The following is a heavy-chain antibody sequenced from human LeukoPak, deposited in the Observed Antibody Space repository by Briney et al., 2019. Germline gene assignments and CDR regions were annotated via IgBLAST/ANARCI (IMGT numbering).Heavy chain of an antibody. D-gene: IGHD1-26*01. CDR1: GSRFTSYW. CDR3: ARHYLVGATTYFDY. J-gene: IGHJ4*02. CDR2: IYPGDSDT. Sequence: GEPLQISCQGPGSRFTSYWIGWARQMPGKGLEWMGIIYPGDSDTRYSPSFQDQVTISADKSISTAYLQWSSLKASDTAMYYCARHYLVGATTYFDYWGQGTLVTVSS. V-gene: IGHV5-51*01.